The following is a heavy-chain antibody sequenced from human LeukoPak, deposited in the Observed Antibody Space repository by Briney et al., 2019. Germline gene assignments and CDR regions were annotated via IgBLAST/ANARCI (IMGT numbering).Heavy chain of an antibody. CDR3: ARALRITMVRGVIIPPGY. CDR1: GYTFTSYD. Sequence: ASVKVSCKASGYTFTSYDISWVRQATGQGLEWMGWMNPNSGNTGYAQKFQGRVTMTRNTSISTAYMELSSLRSEDTAVYYCARALRITMVRGVIIPPGYWGQGTLVTVSS. D-gene: IGHD3-10*01. V-gene: IGHV1-8*01. CDR2: MNPNSGNT. J-gene: IGHJ4*02.